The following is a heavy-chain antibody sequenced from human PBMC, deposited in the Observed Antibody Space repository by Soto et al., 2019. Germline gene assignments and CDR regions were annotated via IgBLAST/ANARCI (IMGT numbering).Heavy chain of an antibody. D-gene: IGHD3-10*01. CDR1: GFTFSSYA. J-gene: IGHJ4*01. CDR3: ARMYYGSGGYSVND. V-gene: IGHV3-30-3*01. CDR2: ISYDGSNK. Sequence: GGSLRLSCAASGFTFSSYAMHWVRQAPGKGLEWVAVISYDGSNKYYADSVKGRFTISRDNSKTTLYLQMNSLRAEDTAVYYCARMYYGSGGYSVNDWGQGTLVTV.